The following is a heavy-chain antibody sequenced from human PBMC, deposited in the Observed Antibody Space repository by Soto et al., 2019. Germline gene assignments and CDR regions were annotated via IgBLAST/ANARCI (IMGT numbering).Heavy chain of an antibody. J-gene: IGHJ3*02. CDR3: ARRLYYYDSSGYDAFDI. Sequence: ASVKVSCKASGYTFTSYDINWVRQATGQGLEWMGWMNPNSGNTGYAQKFQGRVTMTRNTSISTAYMELSSLRSEDTAVYYCARRLYYYDSSGYDAFDIWGQGTMVTVSS. D-gene: IGHD3-22*01. CDR2: MNPNSGNT. V-gene: IGHV1-8*01. CDR1: GYTFTSYD.